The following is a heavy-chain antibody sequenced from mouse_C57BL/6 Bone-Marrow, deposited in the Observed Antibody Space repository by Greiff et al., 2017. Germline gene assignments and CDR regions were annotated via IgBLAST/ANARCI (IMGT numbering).Heavy chain of an antibody. Sequence: QVQLQQSGAELVRPGTSVKVSCKASGYAFTNYLIEWVKQRPGQGLEWIGVINPGSGGTNYNEKFKGKATLPADKSSSPAYMQLSSLTSEDSAVYFCARLKGYGSRYYAMDYWGQGTSVTVSS. CDR1: GYAFTNYL. CDR2: INPGSGGT. J-gene: IGHJ4*01. D-gene: IGHD1-1*01. CDR3: ARLKGYGSRYYAMDY. V-gene: IGHV1-54*01.